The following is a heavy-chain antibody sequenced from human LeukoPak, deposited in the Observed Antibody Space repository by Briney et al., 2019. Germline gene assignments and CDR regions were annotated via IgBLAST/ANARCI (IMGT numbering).Heavy chain of an antibody. Sequence: PGRSLRLSCAASGFTFSSYAMHWVRQAPGKGLEWVAVISYDGSNKYYADSVKGRFTISRDNSKNTLYLQMNSLRAEDTAVYYCASGTGTDYWGQGTLVTVSS. CDR1: GFTFSSYA. CDR2: ISYDGSNK. V-gene: IGHV3-30*04. D-gene: IGHD1-1*01. J-gene: IGHJ4*02. CDR3: ASGTGTDY.